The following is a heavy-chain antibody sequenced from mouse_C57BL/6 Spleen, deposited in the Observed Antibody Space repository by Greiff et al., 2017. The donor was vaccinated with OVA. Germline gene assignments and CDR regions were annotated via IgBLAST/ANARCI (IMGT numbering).Heavy chain of an antibody. Sequence: EVQLQESGGGLVKPGGSLKLSCAASGFTFSDYGMHWVRQAPEKGLEWVAYISSGSSTIYYADTVKGRFTISRDNAKNTLFLQMTSLRSEDTAMDYCARNGYFTLYYFDYWGQGTTLTVSS. V-gene: IGHV5-17*01. D-gene: IGHD2-3*01. CDR2: ISSGSSTI. J-gene: IGHJ2*01. CDR1: GFTFSDYG. CDR3: ARNGYFTLYYFDY.